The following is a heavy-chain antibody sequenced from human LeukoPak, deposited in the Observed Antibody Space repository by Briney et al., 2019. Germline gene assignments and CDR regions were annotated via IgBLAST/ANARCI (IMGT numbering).Heavy chain of an antibody. CDR3: ARGVEPLATNTLAY. J-gene: IGHJ4*02. V-gene: IGHV3-53*01. Sequence: GGSLRLSCAASGFTVMTNDMTWVRQAPGKGLEWVSVLYSDGNTKYADSVQGRFTISRDNSKNTLYLEMNSLSPDDTAVYYCARGVEPLATNTLAYWGQGTLVTVSS. CDR1: GFTVMTND. CDR2: LYSDGNT. D-gene: IGHD1-14*01.